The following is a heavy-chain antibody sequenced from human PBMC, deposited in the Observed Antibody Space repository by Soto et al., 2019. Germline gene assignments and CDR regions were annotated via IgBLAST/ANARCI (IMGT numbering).Heavy chain of an antibody. J-gene: IGHJ2*01. CDR1: GFTVSSNY. V-gene: IGHV3-53*02. D-gene: IGHD6-19*01. CDR3: ARPSSGWSAHTGPGYFDL. Sequence: EVQLVETGGGLIQPGGSLRLSCAASGFTVSSNYMSWVRQAPGKGLEWVSVIYSGGSTYYADSVKGRFTISRDNSKNTLYLQMNSPRAEDTAVYYCARPSSGWSAHTGPGYFDLWCRGTLVTVSS. CDR2: IYSGGST.